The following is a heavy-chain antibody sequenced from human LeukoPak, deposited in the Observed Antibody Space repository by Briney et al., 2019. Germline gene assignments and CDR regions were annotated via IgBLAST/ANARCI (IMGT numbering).Heavy chain of an antibody. CDR3: ARLLYYDFWSGYSQGDY. CDR2: ISAYNGNT. CDR1: GYTFTSYG. J-gene: IGHJ4*02. Sequence: GASVKVSCKASGYTFTSYGISWVRQAPGQGLEWMGWISAYNGNTNYAQKLQGRVTMTTDTSTSTAYMELRSLRSDDTAVYYCARLLYYDFWSGYSQGDYWGQGTLVTVSS. V-gene: IGHV1-18*01. D-gene: IGHD3-3*01.